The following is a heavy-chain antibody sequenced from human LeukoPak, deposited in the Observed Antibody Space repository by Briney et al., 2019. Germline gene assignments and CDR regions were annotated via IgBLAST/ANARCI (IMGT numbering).Heavy chain of an antibody. CDR2: IYYSGST. V-gene: IGHV4-39*01. D-gene: IGHD3-10*01. J-gene: IGHJ6*03. CDR1: GGSISGYY. Sequence: PSETLSLTCTVSGGSISGYYWGWIRQPPGKNLEWIATIYYSGSTYYSPSLKGRVTISVDTSKNQFSLNLSYVTAADTAVYYCARHDYGSGYYYDMDVWGKGTTVTVSS. CDR3: ARHDYGSGYYYDMDV.